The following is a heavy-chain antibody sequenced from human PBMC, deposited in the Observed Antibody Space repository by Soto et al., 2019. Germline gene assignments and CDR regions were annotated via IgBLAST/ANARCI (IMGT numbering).Heavy chain of an antibody. CDR2: ISAYNGNT. V-gene: IGHV1-18*01. D-gene: IGHD3-16*02. CDR1: GYTFTSYG. CDR3: ARKFYDYVWGSYRPSLFFDY. Sequence: QVQLVQSGAEVKKPGASVKVSCKASGYTFTSYGISWVRQAPGQGLEWMGWISAYNGNTNYAQKLQGRVTMTTDTSTSTAYMELRSLRSDDTAVYYCARKFYDYVWGSYRPSLFFDYWGRGTLVTVSS. J-gene: IGHJ4*02.